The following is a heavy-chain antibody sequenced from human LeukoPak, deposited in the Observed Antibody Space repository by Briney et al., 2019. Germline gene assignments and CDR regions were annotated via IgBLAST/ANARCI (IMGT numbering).Heavy chain of an antibody. Sequence: GGSLRLSCVASGFTVSSSYMSWVRQAPGKGLEWVSILSIDGSTEYIGSVKGRFSISSDNSKNTLYLQMNSLRVDDTAMYYCARHGIEVSRKYYFDLWGQGTLVTVSS. CDR2: LSIDGST. CDR1: GFTVSSSY. CDR3: ARHGIEVSRKYYFDL. D-gene: IGHD1-14*01. J-gene: IGHJ4*02. V-gene: IGHV3-53*01.